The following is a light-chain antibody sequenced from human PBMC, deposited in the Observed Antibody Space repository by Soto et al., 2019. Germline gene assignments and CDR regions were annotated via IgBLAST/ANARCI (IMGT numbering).Light chain of an antibody. CDR3: CSYAGSSTYG. V-gene: IGLV2-23*02. CDR2: EVS. CDR1: SSDVGSYNL. J-gene: IGLJ1*01. Sequence: QSALTQPASVSGSPGQSITISCTGTSSDVGSYNLVSWYQQHPGKAPKLMIYEVSKRPSGVSNRCSGSKSGNTASLTISGLRAEDDADYYCCSYAGSSTYGFGTGTKGAFL.